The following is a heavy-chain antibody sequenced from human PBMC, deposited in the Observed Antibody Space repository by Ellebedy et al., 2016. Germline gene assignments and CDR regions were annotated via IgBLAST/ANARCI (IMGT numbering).Heavy chain of an antibody. V-gene: IGHV4-30-2*01. CDR3: IRFATGGDSPISYYFDY. J-gene: IGHJ4*02. Sequence: SETLSLTCAVSGGSISSGGYSWSWIRQPPGKGLEGIGYIYHSGSTYYNPSLKSRVTISVDRSKNQFSLKLSSVTAADTAVYYCIRFATGGDSPISYYFDYWGQGTLVTVSS. CDR1: GGSISSGGYS. CDR2: IYHSGST. D-gene: IGHD4-17*01.